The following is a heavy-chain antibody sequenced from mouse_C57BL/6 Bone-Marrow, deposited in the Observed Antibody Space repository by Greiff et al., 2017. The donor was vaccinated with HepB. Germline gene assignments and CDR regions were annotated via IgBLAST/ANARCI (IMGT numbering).Heavy chain of an antibody. D-gene: IGHD1-1*01. CDR1: GYAFSSYW. CDR3: ARWGSSTYWYFDV. Sequence: VQLQQSGAELVKPGASVKISCKASGYAFSSYWMNWVKQRPGKGLEWIGQIYPGDGDTNYNGKFKGKAILTADKSSSTAYMQLSSLTSEDSAVYFCARWGSSTYWYFDVWGTGTTVTVSS. V-gene: IGHV1-80*01. CDR2: IYPGDGDT. J-gene: IGHJ1*03.